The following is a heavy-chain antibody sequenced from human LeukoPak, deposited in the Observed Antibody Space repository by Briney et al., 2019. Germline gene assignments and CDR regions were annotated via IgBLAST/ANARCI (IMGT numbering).Heavy chain of an antibody. CDR2: FYTSGST. CDR3: ARQTGSGLFILP. CDR1: GGSISSYY. J-gene: IGHJ4*02. V-gene: IGHV4-4*07. Sequence: SETLSLTCTVSGGSISSYYWSWIRQPAGKGLEWIGRFYTSGSTKYNPSLKSRVTMSEDTSKNQFSLKLSSVTAADTAVYYCARQTGSGLFILPGGQGTLVTVSS. D-gene: IGHD3/OR15-3a*01.